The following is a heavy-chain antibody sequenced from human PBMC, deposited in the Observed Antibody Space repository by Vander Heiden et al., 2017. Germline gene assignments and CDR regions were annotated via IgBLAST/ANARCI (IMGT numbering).Heavy chain of an antibody. CDR2: ISGSATST. J-gene: IGHJ5*02. Sequence: EVQLLESGGGLVQPGGSLSLSCAASGFTFSSYAISWVRQAPGKGLEWVSAISGSATSTYYADSVKGRFTISRDNAKNTLFLQLKSLRAEDTAVYYCGKAAAAGINWFDPWGQGTLVTVSS. D-gene: IGHD6-13*01. V-gene: IGHV3-23*01. CDR1: GFTFSSYA. CDR3: GKAAAAGINWFDP.